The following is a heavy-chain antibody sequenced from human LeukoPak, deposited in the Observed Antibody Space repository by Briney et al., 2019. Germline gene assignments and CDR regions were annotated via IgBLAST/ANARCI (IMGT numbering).Heavy chain of an antibody. J-gene: IGHJ3*02. CDR1: GYTFTSYG. CDR2: IIPIFGTA. Sequence: SVKVSCKASGYTFTSYGISWVRQAPGQGLEWMGRIIPIFGTANYAQKFQGRVTITTDESTSTAYMELSSLRSEDTAVYYCARDRGTAGAFDIWGQGTMVTVSS. V-gene: IGHV1-69*05. CDR3: ARDRGTAGAFDI. D-gene: IGHD6-13*01.